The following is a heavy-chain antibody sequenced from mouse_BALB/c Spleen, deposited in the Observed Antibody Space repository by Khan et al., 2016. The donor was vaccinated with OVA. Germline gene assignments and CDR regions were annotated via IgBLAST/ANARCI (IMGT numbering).Heavy chain of an antibody. J-gene: IGHJ2*01. Sequence: VQLQESGAELVRPGTSVKLSCKTSGYIFTSYWIHWVKQRSGQGLEWIARIYPGTDNTYYSEKFKDKATLTADKSSSTAYLQLSSLKSEDSAVFCCAREEALYYFDYGGQGTTLTVSS. V-gene: IGHV1-76*01. CDR2: IYPGTDNT. D-gene: IGHD3-2*02. CDR3: AREEALYYFDY. CDR1: GYIFTSYW.